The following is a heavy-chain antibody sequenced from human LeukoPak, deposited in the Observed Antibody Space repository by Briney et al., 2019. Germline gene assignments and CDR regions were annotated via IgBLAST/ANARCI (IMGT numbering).Heavy chain of an antibody. V-gene: IGHV4-59*01. J-gene: IGHJ6*03. CDR3: ARGVGATFYYYYMDV. CDR2: IYYSGST. CDR1: GGSISPYY. Sequence: SETLSLTCTVSGGSISPYYWSWIRQPPGKGLEWIGYIYYSGSTNYNPSLKSRVTISVDTSKNQFSLKLSSVTAADTAVYYCARGVGATFYYYYMDVWGKGTTVTISS. D-gene: IGHD1-26*01.